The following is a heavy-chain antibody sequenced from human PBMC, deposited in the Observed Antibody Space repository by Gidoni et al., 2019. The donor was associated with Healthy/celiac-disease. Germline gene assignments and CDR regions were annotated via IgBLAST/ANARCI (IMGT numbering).Heavy chain of an antibody. CDR1: GGSFSGYY. V-gene: IGHV4-34*01. CDR2: INHSGST. Sequence: QVQLQQWGAGLLKPSETLSLTCAVSGGSFSGYYWSWIRQPPGKGLEWIGEINHSGSTNYNPSLKSRVTISVDTSKNQFSLKLSSVTAADTAVYYCARVRSQLGRYFDYWGQGTLVTVSS. J-gene: IGHJ4*02. CDR3: ARVRSQLGRYFDY. D-gene: IGHD6-6*01.